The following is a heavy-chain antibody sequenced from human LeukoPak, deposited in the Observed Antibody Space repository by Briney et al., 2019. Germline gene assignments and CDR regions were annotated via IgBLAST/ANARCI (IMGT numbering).Heavy chain of an antibody. J-gene: IGHJ5*02. Sequence: QPGGSLRLSCAASGFTFSSYSMNWVRQAPGKGLEWVGRIKSKTDGGTTDYAAPVKGRFTISRDDSKNTLYLQMNSLKIEDTAVYYCTTEDIVVVVGAYDPWGQGTLVTVSS. CDR2: IKSKTDGGTT. V-gene: IGHV3-15*01. CDR1: GFTFSSYS. D-gene: IGHD2-15*01. CDR3: TTEDIVVVVGAYDP.